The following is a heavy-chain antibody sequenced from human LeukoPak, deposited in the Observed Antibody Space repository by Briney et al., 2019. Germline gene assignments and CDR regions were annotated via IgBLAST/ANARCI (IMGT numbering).Heavy chain of an antibody. CDR3: ATLPAARNWFDP. CDR1: GYTLTELS. V-gene: IGHV1-24*01. Sequence: ASVKVSCKVSGYTLTELSMHWVRQAPGKGLEWMGGFDPEDGETIYAQKSQGRVTMTEDTSTDTAYMELSSLRSEDTAVYYCATLPAARNWFDPWGQGTLVTVSS. J-gene: IGHJ5*02. D-gene: IGHD2-2*01. CDR2: FDPEDGET.